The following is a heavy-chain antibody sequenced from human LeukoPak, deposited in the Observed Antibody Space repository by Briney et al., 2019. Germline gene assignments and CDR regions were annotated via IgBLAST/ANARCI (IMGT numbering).Heavy chain of an antibody. CDR1: GGSISSYY. CDR2: IYYSGST. Sequence: SETLSLTCTVSGGSISSYYWSWIRQPPGKGLEWIGYIYYSGSTNYNPSLKSRVTISVDTSKNQFSLKLSSVTAADTAVYYCARDSPSGSWGQGTLVTVPS. D-gene: IGHD1-26*01. CDR3: ARDSPSGS. V-gene: IGHV4-59*12. J-gene: IGHJ4*02.